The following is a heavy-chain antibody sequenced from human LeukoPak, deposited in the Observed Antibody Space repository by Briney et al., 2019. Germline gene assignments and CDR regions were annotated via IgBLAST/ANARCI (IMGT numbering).Heavy chain of an antibody. J-gene: IGHJ4*02. V-gene: IGHV3-23*01. CDR3: AKSREWLVLGSIDY. Sequence: GGSLRLSCAASGFTFSSYAMSWVRQAPGKGLQWVSAISGSGGSTYYADSVKGRFTISRDNSKNTLYLQMNSLRAEDTAVYYCAKSREWLVLGSIDYWGQGTLVTVSS. CDR2: ISGSGGST. CDR1: GFTFSSYA. D-gene: IGHD6-19*01.